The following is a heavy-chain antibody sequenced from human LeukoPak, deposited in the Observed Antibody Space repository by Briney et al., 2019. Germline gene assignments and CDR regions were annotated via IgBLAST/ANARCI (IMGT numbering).Heavy chain of an antibody. CDR2: INHSGST. J-gene: IGHJ4*02. Sequence: SETLSLTCAVYGGSFSGYYWSWIRQPPGKGLEWIGEINHSGSTNYNPSLKSRVTISVDTSKNQFSLKLSSVTAADTAVYYCARGHQIAARPVDYWGQGTLVTVSS. CDR1: GGSFSGYY. V-gene: IGHV4-34*01. D-gene: IGHD6-6*01. CDR3: ARGHQIAARPVDY.